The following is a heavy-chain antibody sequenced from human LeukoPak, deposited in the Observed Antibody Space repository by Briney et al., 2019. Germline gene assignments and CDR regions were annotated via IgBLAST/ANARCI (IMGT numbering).Heavy chain of an antibody. D-gene: IGHD1-26*01. CDR1: GGTISRICQC. V-gene: IGHV4-39*01. CDR3: ARRSGGESWSYFPPDY. Sequence: PSETLSLTCSASGGTISRICQCWRWIRQPPGKGLEWIGNIYYSGTTYYNPSLESRVTISVDTSKKQFSLKLSSMTAADTAVYYRARRSGGESWSYFPPDYWGQGTLVTVSS. CDR2: IYYSGTT. J-gene: IGHJ4*02.